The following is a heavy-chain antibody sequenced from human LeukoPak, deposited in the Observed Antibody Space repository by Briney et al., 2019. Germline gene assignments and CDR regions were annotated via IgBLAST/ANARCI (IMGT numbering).Heavy chain of an antibody. V-gene: IGHV3-74*01. CDR1: GFIFSTSW. J-gene: IGHJ4*01. Sequence: GGSLRLSCAASGFIFSTSWMHWVRQAPGKGLVWVSRINTEGSITTYADCVKGRFTIYRDNAEHTVYLQMNSLRAQDTAAHYCLRSLGAYSYWGHGTLVTVSS. CDR2: INTEGSIT. D-gene: IGHD2-15*01. CDR3: LRSLGAYSY.